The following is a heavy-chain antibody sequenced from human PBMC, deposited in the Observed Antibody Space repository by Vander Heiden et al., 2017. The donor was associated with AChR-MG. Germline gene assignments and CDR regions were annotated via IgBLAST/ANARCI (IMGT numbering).Heavy chain of an antibody. Sequence: EVQLVASGGGTVKPGGPLRLSGVGSGFTFSDAWMTWVRQAPGKGLEWVGRTKSKIDGATIDYAAPVKGRFTISRDDSKKTVFLQMNDLKVGDTGVYYCATATLLIAGTTEGAFDIWGHGTMVTLSS. CDR2: TKSKIDGATI. V-gene: IGHV3-15*01. J-gene: IGHJ3*02. CDR3: ATATLLIAGTTEGAFDI. D-gene: IGHD4-4*01. CDR1: GFTFSDAW.